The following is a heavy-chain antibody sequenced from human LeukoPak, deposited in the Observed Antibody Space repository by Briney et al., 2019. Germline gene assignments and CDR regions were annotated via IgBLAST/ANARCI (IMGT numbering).Heavy chain of an antibody. CDR2: IIPIFGTA. J-gene: IGHJ5*02. Sequence: ASVKVSCKASGGTFSSYAISWVRQAPGQGLEWMGGIIPIFGTANYAQKFQGRVTITTDESTSTAYMELSSLRSDDTAVYYCARDTGSTVRGFDPWGQGTLVTVSS. V-gene: IGHV1-69*05. D-gene: IGHD4-17*01. CDR3: ARDTGSTVRGFDP. CDR1: GGTFSSYA.